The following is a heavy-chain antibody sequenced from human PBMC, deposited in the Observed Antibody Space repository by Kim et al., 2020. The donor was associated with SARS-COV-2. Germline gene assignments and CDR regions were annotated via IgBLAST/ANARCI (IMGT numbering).Heavy chain of an antibody. CDR2: ISWNSGSI. V-gene: IGHV3-9*01. J-gene: IGHJ6*02. CDR1: GFTFDDYA. CDR3: AKVAVTATLYYYYGMDV. D-gene: IGHD2-21*02. Sequence: GGSLRLSCAASGFTFDDYAMHWVRQAPGKGLEWVSGISWNSGSIGYADSVKGRFTISRDNAKNSLYLQMNSLRAEDTALYYCAKVAVTATLYYYYGMDVWGQGTTVTVSS.